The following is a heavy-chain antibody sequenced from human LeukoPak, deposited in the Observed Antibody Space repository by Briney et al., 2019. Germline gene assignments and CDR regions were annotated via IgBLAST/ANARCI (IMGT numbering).Heavy chain of an antibody. CDR2: INPNSGGT. D-gene: IGHD6-6*01. Sequence: ASVKVSCKASGYTSSGYYMHWVRQAPGQGLEWMGWINPNSGGTNYAQKFQGRVTTTRDTSISTAYMELIRLRSADTAVYYCARVGRAFTARSSFFDYWGQGTLVTVSS. CDR3: ARVGRAFTARSSFFDY. J-gene: IGHJ4*02. CDR1: GYTSSGYY. V-gene: IGHV1-2*02.